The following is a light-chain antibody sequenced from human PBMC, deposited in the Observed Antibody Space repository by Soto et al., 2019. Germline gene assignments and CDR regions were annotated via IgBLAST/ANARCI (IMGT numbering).Light chain of an antibody. CDR1: SSDVGGYNY. V-gene: IGLV2-14*01. CDR3: SSYTRSSTLDVV. Sequence: QSALTQPASVSGSPGQSITISCTGTSSDVGGYNYVSWYQQHPGKAPKLMIYDVSNRPSGVSNRFSGPKSGNTASLTISGLQAEDEADYYCSSYTRSSTLDVVFGGGTKLTVL. J-gene: IGLJ2*01. CDR2: DVS.